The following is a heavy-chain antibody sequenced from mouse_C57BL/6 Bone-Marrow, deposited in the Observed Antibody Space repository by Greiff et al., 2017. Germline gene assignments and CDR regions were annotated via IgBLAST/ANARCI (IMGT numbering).Heavy chain of an antibody. CDR1: GFTFSDYY. CDR2: ISNGGGST. J-gene: IGHJ2*01. CDR3: ARLSMITTPCYFDY. V-gene: IGHV5-12*01. D-gene: IGHD2-4*01. Sequence: DVHLVESGGGLVQPGGSLKLSCAASGFTFSDYYMYWVRQTPEKRLEWVAYISNGGGSTYYPDTVKGRFTISRDNAKNTLYLQMSRLKSEDTAMYYCARLSMITTPCYFDYWGQGTTLTVSS.